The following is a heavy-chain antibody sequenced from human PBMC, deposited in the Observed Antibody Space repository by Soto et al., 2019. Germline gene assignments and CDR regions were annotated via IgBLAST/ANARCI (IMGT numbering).Heavy chain of an antibody. CDR3: ARSPCSGGSCPYNWFDP. D-gene: IGHD2-15*01. V-gene: IGHV1-18*01. CDR2: ISAYNGNT. CDR1: GYTFTSYG. Sequence: ASVKVSCKASGYTFTSYGISWVRQAPGQGLEWMGWISAYNGNTNYAQKLQGRVTMTTDTSTSTAYMELRSLRSDDTAVYYCARSPCSGGSCPYNWFDPWGQGTLVTVSS. J-gene: IGHJ5*02.